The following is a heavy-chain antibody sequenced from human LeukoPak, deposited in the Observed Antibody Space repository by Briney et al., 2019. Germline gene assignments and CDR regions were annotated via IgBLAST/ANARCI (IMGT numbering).Heavy chain of an antibody. V-gene: IGHV3-53*01. CDR3: AKDLLAYYGSGPRGAFDI. CDR1: GFTVRSNY. D-gene: IGHD3-10*01. Sequence: GGSLRLSCAASGFTVRSNYMSWVRQAPGKGLEWVSVIYSGGSTYYAGSVKGRFTISRDNSKNTLYLQMNSLRAEDTAVYYCAKDLLAYYGSGPRGAFDIWGQGTMVTVSS. J-gene: IGHJ3*02. CDR2: IYSGGST.